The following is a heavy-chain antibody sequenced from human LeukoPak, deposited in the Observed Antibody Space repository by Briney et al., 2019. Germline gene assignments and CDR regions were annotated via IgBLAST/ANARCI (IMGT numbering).Heavy chain of an antibody. CDR1: GGSISSSSYY. CDR3: ARLGLKNWFDP. J-gene: IGHJ5*02. D-gene: IGHD3-16*01. CDR2: IYYSGST. Sequence: KPSETLSLTRTVSGGSISSSSYYWGWIRQPPGKGLEWIGSIYYSGSTYYNPSLKSRVTISVDTSKNQFSLKLSSVTAADTAVYYCARLGLKNWFDPWGQGTLVTVSS. V-gene: IGHV4-39*07.